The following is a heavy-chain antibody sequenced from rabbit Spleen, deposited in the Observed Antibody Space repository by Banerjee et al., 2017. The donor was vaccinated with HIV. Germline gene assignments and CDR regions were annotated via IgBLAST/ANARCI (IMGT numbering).Heavy chain of an antibody. CDR2: IAGSSSAFT. V-gene: IGHV1S40*01. J-gene: IGHJ6*01. D-gene: IGHD8-1*01. CDR3: ARDTGSSFSSYGMDL. Sequence: QSLEESGGDLVKPGASLTLACTASGVSFSISSYMCWVRQAPGKGLEWISCIAGSSSAFTYSATWAKGRFTCSKTSSTTVTLQMTSLTVADTATYFCARDTGSSFSSYGMDLWGPGTLVTVS. CDR1: GVSFSISSY.